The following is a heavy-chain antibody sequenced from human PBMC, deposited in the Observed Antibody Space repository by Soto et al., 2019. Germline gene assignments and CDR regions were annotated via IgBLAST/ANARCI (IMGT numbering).Heavy chain of an antibody. CDR1: GGSILSYY. J-gene: IGHJ4*02. CDR3: ATYDSTGKFDY. V-gene: IGHV4-59*01. CDR2: VYYSGTT. D-gene: IGHD3-22*01. Sequence: SETLSLTCTVSGGSILSYYWSWVRQPPGKELEYIGHVYYSGTTTYNPSLKRRVTISVDTSKEQFSLKLTYVTAADTAVYYCATYDSTGKFDYWGQGILVTVSS.